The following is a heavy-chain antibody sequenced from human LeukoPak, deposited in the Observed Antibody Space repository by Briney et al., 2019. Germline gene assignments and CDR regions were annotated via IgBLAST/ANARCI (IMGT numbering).Heavy chain of an antibody. V-gene: IGHV4-39*01. CDR3: ARHPRKVGATRTTFDY. D-gene: IGHD1-26*01. CDR1: GGSISSSSYY. CDR2: IYYSGST. J-gene: IGHJ4*02. Sequence: SETLSLTCTVSGGSISSSSYYWGWIRQPPGKGLEWIGSIYYSGSTYYNPSLKSRVTISVDTSKNQFSLKLSSVTAADTAVYYCARHPRKVGATRTTFDYWGQGTLVTVSS.